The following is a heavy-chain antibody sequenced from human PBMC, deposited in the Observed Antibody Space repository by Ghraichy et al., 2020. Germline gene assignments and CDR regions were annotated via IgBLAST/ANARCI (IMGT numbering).Heavy chain of an antibody. CDR3: AADETWGPGSSYYYYGMDV. CDR2: IVVGSGNT. D-gene: IGHD2-2*01. Sequence: SVKVSCKASGFTFTSSAVQWVRQARGQRLEWIGWIVVGSGNTNYAQKFQERVTITRDMSTSTAYMELSSLRSEDTAVYYCAADETWGPGSSYYYYGMDVWGQGTTVTVSS. J-gene: IGHJ6*02. CDR1: GFTFTSSA. V-gene: IGHV1-58*01.